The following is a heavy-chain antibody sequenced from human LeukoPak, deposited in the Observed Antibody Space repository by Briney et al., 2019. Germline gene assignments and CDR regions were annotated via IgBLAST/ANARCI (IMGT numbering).Heavy chain of an antibody. D-gene: IGHD4-23*01. Sequence: PSETLSLTCTVSGGSISTYYWSWIRQPPGKGLEWIGYIYYSGSTNYYPSLKSRVTTSVDTSKNQFSLKLSSVTAADTAVYYCARDTGTVVDYWGQGTLVTVSS. CDR2: IYYSGST. CDR3: ARDTGTVVDY. V-gene: IGHV4-59*01. J-gene: IGHJ4*02. CDR1: GGSISTYY.